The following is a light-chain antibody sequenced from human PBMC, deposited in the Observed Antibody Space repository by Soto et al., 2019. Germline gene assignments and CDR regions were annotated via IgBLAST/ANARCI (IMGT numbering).Light chain of an antibody. Sequence: DIVMTQSPDSLAVSLGERVTINCKSSQRVLYSSNNKNYLAWYQQRPGQPPKLLIYWASIRESGVPDRFSGSGSGTYFTHLISSMLAEDLAFEYCQQHYSTARTFGQGTKVEI. J-gene: IGKJ2*01. CDR1: QRVLYSSNNKNY. V-gene: IGKV4-1*01. CDR2: WAS. CDR3: QQHYSTART.